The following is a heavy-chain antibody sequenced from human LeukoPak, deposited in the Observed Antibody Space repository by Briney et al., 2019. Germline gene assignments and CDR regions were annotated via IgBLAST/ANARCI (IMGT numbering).Heavy chain of an antibody. Sequence: GASVKVSCKASGYTFTSYYMHWVRQAPGQGLEWMGIINPSGGSTSYAQKFQGRVTITRNTSISTAYMELSSLRSEDTAVYYCARGLGSKAYYYGSGSYYMDVWGKGTTVTVSS. J-gene: IGHJ6*03. D-gene: IGHD3-10*01. CDR2: INPSGGST. CDR3: ARGLGSKAYYYGSGSYYMDV. CDR1: GYTFTSYY. V-gene: IGHV1-46*01.